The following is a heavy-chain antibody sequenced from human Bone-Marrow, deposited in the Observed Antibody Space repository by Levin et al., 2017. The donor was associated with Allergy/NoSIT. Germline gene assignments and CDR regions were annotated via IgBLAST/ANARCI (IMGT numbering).Heavy chain of an antibody. V-gene: IGHV3-30*04. J-gene: IGHJ4*02. Sequence: GGSLRLSCATSGFSFSHYALHWVRQTPAKGLESVAILANDGINKYHAESVRGRFSISRDSSKSTLYLQMNNLTTDDTAVYYCARSLTGRMYWGQGVLVTVSS. CDR2: LANDGINK. CDR3: ARSLTGRMY. CDR1: GFSFSHYA.